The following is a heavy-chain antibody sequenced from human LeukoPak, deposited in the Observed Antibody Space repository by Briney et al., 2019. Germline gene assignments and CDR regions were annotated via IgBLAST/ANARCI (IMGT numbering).Heavy chain of an antibody. Sequence: GESLKISCKGSGYSFTSYWIGWVRQVPGKGLEWMGIIYPGDSDTRYSPSFQGQVTISADKSISTAYLQWSSLKASDTAMYYCARTRYSSSSGPYNWFDPWGQGTLVTVSS. CDR3: ARTRYSSSSGPYNWFDP. CDR1: GYSFTSYW. CDR2: IYPGDSDT. D-gene: IGHD6-6*01. V-gene: IGHV5-51*01. J-gene: IGHJ5*02.